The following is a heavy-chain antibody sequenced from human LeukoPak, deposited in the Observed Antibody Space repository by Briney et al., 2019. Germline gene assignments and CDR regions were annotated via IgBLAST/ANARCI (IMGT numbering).Heavy chain of an antibody. CDR3: ARGKYYYDSTGYYPGGDH. J-gene: IGHJ4*02. Sequence: GGSLRLSCAASGFTFTNYTMNWVRQAPGKGLEWVSSISSSSSYISYVDSVKGRFTISRDNAKNSLYLQMNSLRAEDTAVYYCARGKYYYDSTGYYPGGDHWGQGTLVTVSS. CDR2: ISSSSSYI. CDR1: GFTFTNYT. D-gene: IGHD3-22*01. V-gene: IGHV3-21*01.